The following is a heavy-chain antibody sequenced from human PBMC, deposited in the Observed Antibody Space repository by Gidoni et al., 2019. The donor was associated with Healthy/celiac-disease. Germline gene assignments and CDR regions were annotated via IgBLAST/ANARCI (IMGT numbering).Heavy chain of an antibody. V-gene: IGHV1-69*01. CDR2: IIPIFGTA. CDR3: ARDWAAVAGINWFDP. D-gene: IGHD6-19*01. J-gene: IGHJ5*02. CDR1: GATFSSYA. Sequence: QVQLVQSGAEVKKPGSSVKVSCNASGATFSSYAISWVRQAPGQGLEWMGGIIPIFGTANYAQKFQGRVTITADESTSTAYMELSSLRSEDTAVYYCARDWAAVAGINWFDPWGQGTLVTVSS.